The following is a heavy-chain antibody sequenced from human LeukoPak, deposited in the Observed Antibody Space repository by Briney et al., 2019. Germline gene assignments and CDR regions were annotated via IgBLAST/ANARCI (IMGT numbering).Heavy chain of an antibody. CDR2: ISGYNGNT. Sequence: GASVKVSCKASGYTFTSYGISWVRQAPGQGLEWMGWISGYNGNTKYAENLQGRLTMTIDSATSTAYMELRSLRSDDTAVFYCARDRNMWALDIWGQGTMVTVTS. CDR3: ARDRNMWALDI. V-gene: IGHV1-18*01. J-gene: IGHJ3*02. D-gene: IGHD2-21*01. CDR1: GYTFTSYG.